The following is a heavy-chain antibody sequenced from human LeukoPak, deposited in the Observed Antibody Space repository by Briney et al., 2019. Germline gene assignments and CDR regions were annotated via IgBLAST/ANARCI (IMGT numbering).Heavy chain of an antibody. CDR1: RGSVSSYP. D-gene: IGHD6-19*01. V-gene: IGHV4-4*07. CDR3: AREAGWNFNAFDI. Sequence: SETLSVTCTVSRGSVSSYPWNWIRQPAGKGLEYIGRIHGSGSTNYNPSLMGRVTMSVDSSKNQISLRLTSVTAADTVVYFCAREAGWNFNAFDIWGQGTMVTV. CDR2: IHGSGST. J-gene: IGHJ3*02.